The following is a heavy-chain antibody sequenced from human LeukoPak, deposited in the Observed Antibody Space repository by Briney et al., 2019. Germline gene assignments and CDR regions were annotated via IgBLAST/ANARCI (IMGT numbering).Heavy chain of an antibody. CDR2: TVGSGPNT. V-gene: IGHV3-23*01. D-gene: IGHD3-16*01. CDR3: AKDLTFGEFWFFDY. Sequence: PGGSLRLSCAASGFTFTNYAMTWVRQAPGKGLEWVAATVGSGPNTYHADSVKGRFTISRDNSKNTLYLQMNSLRAEDTAVYYCAKDLTFGEFWFFDYWGQGILVTVSS. J-gene: IGHJ4*02. CDR1: GFTFTNYA.